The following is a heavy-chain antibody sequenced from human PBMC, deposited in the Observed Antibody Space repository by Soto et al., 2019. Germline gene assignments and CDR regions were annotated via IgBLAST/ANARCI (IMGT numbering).Heavy chain of an antibody. CDR2: IKEAGSEK. V-gene: IGHV3-7*01. CDR3: ASIFINRDRGLVYGFDS. J-gene: IGHJ5*01. CDR1: GFTFRNYR. D-gene: IGHD3-10*01. Sequence: PGGSLRLSCAASGFTFRNYRMSWVRQAPGKGLEWVANIKEAGSEKYYVDSVKGRFTISRDKAKNSLYLQMNSLRVEDTAVYYCASIFINRDRGLVYGFDSWAQGTLVT.